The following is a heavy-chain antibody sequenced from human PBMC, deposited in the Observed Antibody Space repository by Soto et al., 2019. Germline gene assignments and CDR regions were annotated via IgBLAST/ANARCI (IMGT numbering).Heavy chain of an antibody. J-gene: IGHJ6*03. V-gene: IGHV1-3*01. CDR2: INAGNGNT. D-gene: IGHD3-10*01. CDR1: GYTFTSYA. Sequence: ASVKVSCKASGYTFTSYAMHWVRQAPGQRLEWMGWINAGNGNTKYSQKFQGRVAITRDTSASTAYMELSSLRSEDTAVYYCARSSITMVRGVMPYHYYYYMDVWGKGTTVTVS. CDR3: ARSSITMVRGVMPYHYYYYMDV.